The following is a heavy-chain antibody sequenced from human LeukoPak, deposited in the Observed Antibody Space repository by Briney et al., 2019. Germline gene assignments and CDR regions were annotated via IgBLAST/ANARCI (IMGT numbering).Heavy chain of an antibody. CDR1: GGSISSYY. CDR3: ARSVSSGYYYVNAFDI. D-gene: IGHD3-22*01. Sequence: SETLSLTCTVSGGSISSYYWRWIRQPPGKGLEWIGYIYYSGSTNYNPSLKSRVTISVDTSKNQFSLKLSSVTAADTAVYYCARSVSSGYYYVNAFDIWGQGTMVTVSS. J-gene: IGHJ3*02. CDR2: IYYSGST. V-gene: IGHV4-59*01.